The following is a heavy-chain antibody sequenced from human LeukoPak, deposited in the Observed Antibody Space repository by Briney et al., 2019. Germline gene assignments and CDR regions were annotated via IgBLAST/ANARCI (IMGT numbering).Heavy chain of an antibody. D-gene: IGHD6-19*01. CDR2: INHTRTP. Sequence: INHTRTPNYHPSLKRRLTISVHTSNNQFSLKLSSVPAADTAVYYCARGYSSGWYSTRGRFDYWGQGTLLTVSS. V-gene: IGHV4-34*13. J-gene: IGHJ4*02. CDR3: ARGYSSGWYSTRGRFDY.